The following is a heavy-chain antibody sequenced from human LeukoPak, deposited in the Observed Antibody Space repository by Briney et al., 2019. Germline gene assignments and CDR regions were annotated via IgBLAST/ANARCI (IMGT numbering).Heavy chain of an antibody. Sequence: GGSLRLSCAASGFTFSSYGMHWVRQVPGKGLEWVAFIRYDGSNKYYADSVKGRFTISRDNSKNTLYLQMNSLRAEDTAVYYCAKDWMVRGLDAFDIWGQGTMVTVSS. CDR1: GFTFSSYG. V-gene: IGHV3-30*02. J-gene: IGHJ3*02. D-gene: IGHD3-10*01. CDR3: AKDWMVRGLDAFDI. CDR2: IRYDGSNK.